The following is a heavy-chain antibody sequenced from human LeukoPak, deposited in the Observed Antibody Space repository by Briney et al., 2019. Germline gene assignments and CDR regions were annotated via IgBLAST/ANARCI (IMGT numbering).Heavy chain of an antibody. Sequence: GASVKVSCKASGYTFTSYAMHWVRQAPGQRLEWMGWINAGNGNTKYSQKFQGRVTITRDTSASTAYMELGSLRSEDTAVYYCARDGPGEAYGGVWGQGTLVTVSS. CDR3: ARDGPGEAYGGV. J-gene: IGHJ4*02. D-gene: IGHD4/OR15-4a*01. V-gene: IGHV1-3*01. CDR2: INAGNGNT. CDR1: GYTFTSYA.